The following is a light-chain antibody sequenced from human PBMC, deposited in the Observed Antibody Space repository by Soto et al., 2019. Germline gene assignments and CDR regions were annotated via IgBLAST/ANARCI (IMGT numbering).Light chain of an antibody. CDR3: QHYNSYSEA. CDR1: QSISRS. V-gene: IGKV1-5*03. Sequence: DIQMTQSPSTLSASVGDRVTITCRASQSISRSLAWYQQKSGKAPKLLIYKASTLKSGVPSRFSGSGSGTEFTLTISSLQPDDFATYYCQHYNSYSEAFGQGTKVDI. CDR2: KAS. J-gene: IGKJ1*01.